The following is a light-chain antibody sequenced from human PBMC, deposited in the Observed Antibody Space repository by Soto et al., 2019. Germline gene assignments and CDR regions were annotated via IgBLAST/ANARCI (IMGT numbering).Light chain of an antibody. V-gene: IGKV3-20*01. CDR3: RQDGSRG. CDR1: QSVSSSY. Sequence: VLKQSPGTLSLTTGERATLSCRASQSVSSSYLAWYQQRPGQAPRLLIYGASSRATGIPDRFSGSGSGTDFTLTISRLEPEDFAVYYCRQDGSRGFGQGTIV. CDR2: GAS. J-gene: IGKJ1*01.